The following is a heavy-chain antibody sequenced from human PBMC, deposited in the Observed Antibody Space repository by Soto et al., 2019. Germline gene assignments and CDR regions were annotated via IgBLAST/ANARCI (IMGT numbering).Heavy chain of an antibody. Sequence: SETLSLTCTVSGGSISSSSYYWGWIRQPPGKGLEWIGSIYYSGSTYYNPSLKSRVTTSVDTSKNQFSLKLSSVTAADTAVYYCARLIYYGSGSYVSLWGQGTLVTVPQ. CDR2: IYYSGST. D-gene: IGHD3-10*01. CDR1: GGSISSSSYY. J-gene: IGHJ4*02. V-gene: IGHV4-39*01. CDR3: ARLIYYGSGSYVSL.